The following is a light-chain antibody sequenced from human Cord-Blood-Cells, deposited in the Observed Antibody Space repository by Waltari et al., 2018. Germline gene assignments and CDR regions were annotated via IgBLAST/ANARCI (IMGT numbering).Light chain of an antibody. CDR3: SSYAGSNVV. CDR1: SSDVGGDYY. J-gene: IGLJ2*01. CDR2: EVS. V-gene: IGLV2-8*01. Sequence: QSALTQPPSASGSPGQSVTIPCTGTSSDVGGDYYRSWYQQHPGKAPKLMIYEVSTRPSGVPDRFSGSKSGNTASLTVSGLQAEDEADYYCSSYAGSNVVFGGGTKLTVL.